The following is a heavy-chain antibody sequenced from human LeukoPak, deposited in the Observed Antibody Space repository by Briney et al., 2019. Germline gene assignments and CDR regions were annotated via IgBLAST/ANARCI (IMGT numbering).Heavy chain of an antibody. CDR3: ARDLESTYYYDSSGYYFDY. D-gene: IGHD3-22*01. CDR1: GGTFSSYA. V-gene: IGHV1-69*04. CDR2: IIPILGIA. Sequence: SVKVSCKASGGTFSSYAISWVRQAPGQGLDWMGRIIPILGIANYAQKFQGRVTITADKSTSTAYMELSSLRSEDTAVYYCARDLESTYYYDSSGYYFDYWGQGTLVTVSS. J-gene: IGHJ4*02.